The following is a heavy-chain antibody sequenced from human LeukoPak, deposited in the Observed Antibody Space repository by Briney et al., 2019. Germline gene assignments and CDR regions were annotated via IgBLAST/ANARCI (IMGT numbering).Heavy chain of an antibody. Sequence: ASVKVSCKASGYTFTSYGISWVRQAPGQGLEWMGIINPSGGSTSYAQKFQGRVTMTRDTSTSTVYMELSSLRSEDTAVYYCARGDVDYDSSGYYYVYWGQGTLVTVSS. CDR1: GYTFTSYG. CDR3: ARGDVDYDSSGYYYVY. D-gene: IGHD3-22*01. J-gene: IGHJ4*02. V-gene: IGHV1-46*01. CDR2: INPSGGST.